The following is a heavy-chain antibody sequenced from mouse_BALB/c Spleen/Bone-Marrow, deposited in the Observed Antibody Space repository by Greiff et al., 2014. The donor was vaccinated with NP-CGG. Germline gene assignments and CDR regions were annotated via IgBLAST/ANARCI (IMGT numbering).Heavy chain of an antibody. CDR2: IYPGDGDT. Sequence: QVQLQQSGPELVKPGASVKISCTGSGYAFSSSWMNWVKQRPGQGLEWIGRIYPGDGDTNSNGRFKGKATLTADRSSNTAYMQLSSLTSVDSAVYFCARSACYGSSYGAMDYWGQGTSVTVSS. D-gene: IGHD1-1*01. CDR3: ARSACYGSSYGAMDY. CDR1: GYAFSSSW. J-gene: IGHJ4*01. V-gene: IGHV1-82*01.